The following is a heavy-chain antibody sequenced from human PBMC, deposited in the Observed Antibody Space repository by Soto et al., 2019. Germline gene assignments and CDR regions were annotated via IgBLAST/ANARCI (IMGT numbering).Heavy chain of an antibody. J-gene: IGHJ3*02. CDR2: IIPIFGTA. CDR3: ARSIAVAAYDAFDI. D-gene: IGHD6-19*01. CDR1: GGTFSSYD. V-gene: IGHV1-69*01. Sequence: QVQLVQSGAQVKKPGSSVKVSCKASGGTFSSYDISWVRQAPGLGLEWMGGIIPIFGTANYAQKFQGRVTITADESTSTAYMELSSLRSEDTAVYYCARSIAVAAYDAFDIWGQGTMVTVYS.